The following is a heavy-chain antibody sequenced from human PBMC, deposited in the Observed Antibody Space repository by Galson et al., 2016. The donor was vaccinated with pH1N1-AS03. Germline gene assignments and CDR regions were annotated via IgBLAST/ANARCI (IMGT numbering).Heavy chain of an antibody. D-gene: IGHD6-19*01. CDR1: GFTFDAYA. CDR2: IDWNSDTV. J-gene: IGHJ4*02. Sequence: SLRLSCAGSGFTFDAYAMHWVRQAPGKGLEWVSGIDWNSDTVDYTDSVKGRFTISRDNAKNSLYLQMNSLRGGDTAVYFCAKDLLSGGWFTAADSWGQGTLVTVSS. CDR3: AKDLLSGGWFTAADS. V-gene: IGHV3-9*01.